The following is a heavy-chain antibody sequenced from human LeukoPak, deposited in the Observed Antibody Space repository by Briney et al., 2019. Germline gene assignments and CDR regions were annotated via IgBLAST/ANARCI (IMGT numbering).Heavy chain of an antibody. CDR3: ARDNNHYYGSGSYGGFDY. V-gene: IGHV3-53*01. D-gene: IGHD3-10*01. CDR1: GFTFSSYA. J-gene: IGHJ4*02. CDR2: IYSGGST. Sequence: GGSLRLSCAASGFTFSSYAMSWVRQAPGKGLEWVSVIYSGGSTYYADSVKGRFTISRDNSKNTLYLQMNSLRAEDTAVYYCARDNNHYYGSGSYGGFDYWGQGTLVTVSS.